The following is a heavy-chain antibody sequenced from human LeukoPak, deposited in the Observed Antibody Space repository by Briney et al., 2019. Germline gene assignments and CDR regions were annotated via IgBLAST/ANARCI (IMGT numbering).Heavy chain of an antibody. CDR3: ARGGDSGYDPEGVDY. CDR1: GFTFSSDG. Sequence: GRSLRLSCAASGFTFSSDGMHWVRQAPGKGLERVAVIWYDGSNKYYADSVKGRFTISRDNSKNTLYLQMNSLRAEDTAVYYCARGGDSGYDPEGVDYWGQGTLVTVSS. D-gene: IGHD5-12*01. CDR2: IWYDGSNK. J-gene: IGHJ4*02. V-gene: IGHV3-33*01.